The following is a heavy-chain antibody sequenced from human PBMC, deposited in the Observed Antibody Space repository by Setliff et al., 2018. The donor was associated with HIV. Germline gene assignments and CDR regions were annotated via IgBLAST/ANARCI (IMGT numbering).Heavy chain of an antibody. D-gene: IGHD1-1*01. V-gene: IGHV3-48*03. CDR2: ISKSGDST. Sequence: PGGSLRLSCAASGFTFSSYEMNWVRQAPGKGLEWVSYISKSGDSTHYADSVKGRFTISRDNAKDSLYLQMNSLRAEDTAVYYCAREYEAYNDAFDIWGQGTLVTVSS. CDR1: GFTFSSYE. J-gene: IGHJ3*02. CDR3: AREYEAYNDAFDI.